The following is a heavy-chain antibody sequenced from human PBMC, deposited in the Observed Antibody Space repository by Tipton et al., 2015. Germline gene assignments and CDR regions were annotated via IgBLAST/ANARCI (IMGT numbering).Heavy chain of an antibody. CDR2: ISAFSGNT. CDR3: ARGDSSGPDY. Sequence: QSGAEVKKPGASVKVSCKASGYTFSSYGLSWVRQAPGQGLEWMGWISAFSGNTNYAQKFQGRVTMTTDTSTTTAYMELRSLRFDDTAVYYCARGDSSGPDYWGQGTLVTVSS. J-gene: IGHJ4*02. V-gene: IGHV1-18*01. CDR1: GYTFSSYG. D-gene: IGHD6-19*01.